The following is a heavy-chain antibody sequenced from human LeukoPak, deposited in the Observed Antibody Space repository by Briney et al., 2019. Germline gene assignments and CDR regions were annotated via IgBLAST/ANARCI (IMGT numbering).Heavy chain of an antibody. CDR1: GFTFSSYG. CDR3: AKVMSLQNTFDY. D-gene: IGHD4-11*01. J-gene: IGHJ4*02. Sequence: GGSLRLSCAASGFTFSSYGMHWVRQAPGKGREWVAVISYDGSNKYYADSVKGRFTISRDNSKNTLYLQMNSLRAEDTAVYYCAKVMSLQNTFDYWGQGTLVTVSS. V-gene: IGHV3-30*18. CDR2: ISYDGSNK.